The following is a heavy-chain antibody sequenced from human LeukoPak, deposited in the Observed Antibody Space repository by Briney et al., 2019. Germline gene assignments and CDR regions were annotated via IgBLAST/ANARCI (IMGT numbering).Heavy chain of an antibody. V-gene: IGHV4-34*01. J-gene: IGHJ5*02. D-gene: IGHD3-10*01. CDR3: ARSVYYGSGSYYST. CDR2: INHSGST. CDR1: GGSFSGYY. Sequence: SETLSLTCAVYGGSFSGYYWSWIRQPPGKGLEWIGEINHSGSTNYNPSLKSRVTISVDTSKNQFSLKLSSVTAADTAVYYCARSVYYGSGSYYSTWGQGTLVTVSS.